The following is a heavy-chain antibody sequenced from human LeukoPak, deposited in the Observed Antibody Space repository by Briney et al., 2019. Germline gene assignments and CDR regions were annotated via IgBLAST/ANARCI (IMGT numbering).Heavy chain of an antibody. D-gene: IGHD2-15*01. Sequence: SVKGSCKASGGTFSSYAISWVRQAPGQGLEWMGGIIPIFGTANYAQKFQGRVTITADESTSTAYRELSSLRSEETAVYSCARARGYCSGGSCYSAHFDYWGQGTLVTVSS. V-gene: IGHV1-69*13. CDR2: IIPIFGTA. J-gene: IGHJ4*02. CDR3: ARARGYCSGGSCYSAHFDY. CDR1: GGTFSSYA.